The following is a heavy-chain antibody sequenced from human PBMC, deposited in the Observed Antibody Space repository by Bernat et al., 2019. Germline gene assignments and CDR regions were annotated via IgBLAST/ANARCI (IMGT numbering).Heavy chain of an antibody. D-gene: IGHD3-22*01. Sequence: QLQLQESGPGLVKPSETLSLTCTVPGGSISSSSYYWGWIRQPPGKGLEWIGSIYYSGSTYYNPSLKSRVTISVDTSKNQFSLKLSSVTAADTAVYYCARRGYYDSSGYYKYWGQGTLVTVSS. J-gene: IGHJ4*02. CDR3: ARRGYYDSSGYYKY. CDR1: GGSISSSSYY. CDR2: IYYSGST. V-gene: IGHV4-39*01.